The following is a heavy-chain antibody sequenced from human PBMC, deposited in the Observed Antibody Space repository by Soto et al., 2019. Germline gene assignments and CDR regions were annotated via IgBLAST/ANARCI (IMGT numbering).Heavy chain of an antibody. D-gene: IGHD3-3*01. CDR3: ARGGYDFWSGYDSYMDV. Sequence: QVQLVQSGAEVKKPGSSVKVSCKASGGTFSSYTISWVRQAPGQGLEWMGRIIPILGIANYAQKFQGRVTITEDKSTSTAYMELSSLGCEDTAVYYCARGGYDFWSGYDSYMDVWVKGTTVTVSS. J-gene: IGHJ6*03. CDR2: IIPILGIA. V-gene: IGHV1-69*02. CDR1: GGTFSSYT.